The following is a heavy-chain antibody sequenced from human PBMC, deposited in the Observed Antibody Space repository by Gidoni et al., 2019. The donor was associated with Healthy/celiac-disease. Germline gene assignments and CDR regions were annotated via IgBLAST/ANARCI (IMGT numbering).Heavy chain of an antibody. J-gene: IGHJ4*02. D-gene: IGHD3-16*02. CDR1: GFTFSSYW. V-gene: IGHV3-74*01. CDR2: INSDGSST. CDR3: ARVTFGGVIVPYYFDY. Sequence: EVQLVESGGGLVQPGGSLRLSCAASGFTFSSYWMHWVRQAPGKGLVWVSRINSDGSSTSYADSVKGRFTISRDNAKNTLYLQMNSLRAEDTAVYYCARVTFGGVIVPYYFDYWGQGTLVTVSS.